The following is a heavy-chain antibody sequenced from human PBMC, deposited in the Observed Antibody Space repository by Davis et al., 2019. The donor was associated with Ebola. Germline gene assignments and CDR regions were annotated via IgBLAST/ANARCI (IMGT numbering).Heavy chain of an antibody. Sequence: ASVKVSCKASGYTFTSYDINWVRQATGQGLEWMGWMNPNSGNTGYAQKLQGRVTMTTDTSTSTAYMELRSLRSDDTAVYYCARDGPNCSSTSCYPWPSGWFDPWGQGTLVTVSS. J-gene: IGHJ5*02. CDR2: MNPNSGNT. V-gene: IGHV1-8*01. CDR3: ARDGPNCSSTSCYPWPSGWFDP. D-gene: IGHD2-2*01. CDR1: GYTFTSYD.